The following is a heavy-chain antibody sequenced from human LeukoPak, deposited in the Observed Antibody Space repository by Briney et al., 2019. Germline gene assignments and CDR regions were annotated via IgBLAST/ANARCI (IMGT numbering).Heavy chain of an antibody. CDR1: GYTFTGYY. CDR2: INPHSDDR. V-gene: IGHV1-2*02. D-gene: IGHD2-2*01. CDR3: ARDGPCSSTSCQNFDS. Sequence: ASVKVSFKASGYTFTGYYIHWLRQAPGQGLEWMGWINPHSDDRNYAQRFQGRVTMTRDTSISTVYMELSGLTSDDTAVYYCARDGPCSSTSCQNFDSWGQGALVTVSS. J-gene: IGHJ4*02.